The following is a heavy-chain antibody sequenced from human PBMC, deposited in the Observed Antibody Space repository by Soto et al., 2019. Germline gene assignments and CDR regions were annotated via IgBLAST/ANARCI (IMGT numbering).Heavy chain of an antibody. CDR2: IKSKTDGGTT. D-gene: IGHD6-19*01. Sequence: GYLRLSCAASGFTFSNAWMSWVRQAPGKGLEWVGRIKSKTDGGTTDYAAPVKGRFTISRDDSKSTLYLQMNSLKTEDTAVYYCTTVYVSGWLRGGYFQHWGQGTLVTVSS. J-gene: IGHJ1*01. CDR3: TTVYVSGWLRGGYFQH. V-gene: IGHV3-15*01. CDR1: GFTFSNAW.